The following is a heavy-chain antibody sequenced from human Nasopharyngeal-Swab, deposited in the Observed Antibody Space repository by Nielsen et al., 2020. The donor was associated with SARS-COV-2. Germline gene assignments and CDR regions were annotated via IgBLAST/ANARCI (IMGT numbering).Heavy chain of an antibody. CDR1: GFTFSSHW. CDR3: ASDLSGRGDY. Sequence: GESLKISCAASGFTFSSHWMHWVRQAPGKGLVWVSRISEDGSITTYADSVKGRFAISRDNAKNTLYLQMNSLRAEDTAIYYCASDLSGRGDYWGQGTLVTVAS. D-gene: IGHD6-19*01. V-gene: IGHV3-74*01. CDR2: ISEDGSIT. J-gene: IGHJ4*02.